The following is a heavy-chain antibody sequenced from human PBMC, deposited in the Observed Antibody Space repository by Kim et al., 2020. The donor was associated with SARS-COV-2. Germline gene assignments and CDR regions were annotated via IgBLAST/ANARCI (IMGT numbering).Heavy chain of an antibody. CDR2: IYYSGST. Sequence: SETLSLTCTVSGGSISSSSYYWGWIRQPPGKGLEWIGSIYYSGSTYYNPSLKSRVTISVDTSKNQLSLKLSSVTAADTAVYYCARTSYYYDSSVLNWFDPWGQGTLVTVSS. CDR1: GGSISSSSYY. V-gene: IGHV4-39*01. D-gene: IGHD3-22*01. J-gene: IGHJ5*02. CDR3: ARTSYYYDSSVLNWFDP.